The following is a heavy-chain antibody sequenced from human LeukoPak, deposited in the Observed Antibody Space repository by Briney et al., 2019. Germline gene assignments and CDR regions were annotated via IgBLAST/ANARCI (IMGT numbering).Heavy chain of an antibody. CDR2: ISGSGGST. CDR3: AKAPGRGYYYYYYMDV. Sequence: PGGSLRLSCAASGFTFSSYGMSWVRQAPGKGLEWVSAISGSGGSTYYADSVKGRFTISRDNSKNTLYLQMNSLRADDTAVYYCAKAPGRGYYYYYYMDVWGKGTTVTVSS. V-gene: IGHV3-23*01. CDR1: GFTFSSYG. J-gene: IGHJ6*03.